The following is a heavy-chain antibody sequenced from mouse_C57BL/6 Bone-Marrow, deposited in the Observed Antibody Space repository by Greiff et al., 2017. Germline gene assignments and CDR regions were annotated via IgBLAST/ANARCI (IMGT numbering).Heavy chain of an antibody. Sequence: EPGPGLVKPSQSLSFTCSVTGYSITSGYYWNWIRQFPGNKLEWMGYISYDGSNNYNPSLKNRISITRDTSKNQFFLKLNSVTTADTATXYCARWAMDYWGQGTSVTVSS. CDR3: ARWAMDY. J-gene: IGHJ4*01. CDR1: GYSITSGYY. CDR2: ISYDGSN. V-gene: IGHV3-6*01.